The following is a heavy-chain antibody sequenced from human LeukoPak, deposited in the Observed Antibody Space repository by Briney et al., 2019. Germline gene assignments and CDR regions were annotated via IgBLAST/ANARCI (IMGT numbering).Heavy chain of an antibody. CDR1: GFTFDDYA. Sequence: GRSLRLSCAASGFTFDDYAMHWVRQAPGKGLEWVSGISWNSGSIGYADSVKGRFTISRDNAKNSLYLQMNSPRAEDTALYYCAKGGSGDIVVVVAATPFDYWGQGTLVTVSS. CDR3: AKGGSGDIVVVVAATPFDY. V-gene: IGHV3-9*01. J-gene: IGHJ4*02. CDR2: ISWNSGSI. D-gene: IGHD2-15*01.